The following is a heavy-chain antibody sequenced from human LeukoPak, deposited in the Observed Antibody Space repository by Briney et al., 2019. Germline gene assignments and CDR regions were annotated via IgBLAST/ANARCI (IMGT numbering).Heavy chain of an antibody. Sequence: ASLKVSCKPSGYTFTSYDINWVRQATGQGLEWMGWMNPNSGNTGYAQKFQGRVTMTRNTSLSTAYMELSSLRSENTAVYLCARPAWYSSGKDDYWGQGTLVTVSS. CDR1: GYTFTSYD. CDR3: ARPAWYSSGKDDY. V-gene: IGHV1-8*01. CDR2: MNPNSGNT. D-gene: IGHD6-19*01. J-gene: IGHJ4*02.